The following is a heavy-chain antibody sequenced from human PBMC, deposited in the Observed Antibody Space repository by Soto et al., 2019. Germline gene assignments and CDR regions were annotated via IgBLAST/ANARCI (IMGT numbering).Heavy chain of an antibody. D-gene: IGHD4-17*01. V-gene: IGHV4-34*01. CDR1: VESLSGCY. CDR3: AKVRDYGFDY. J-gene: IGHJ4*02. CDR2: INHSGSI. Sequence: SETRWLTCSFNVESLSGCYCSGIRQPPGKRLEWLGEINHSGSINYNPCLTSRVIMSVDTCKNQISLKLPSVTAADTAIYYCAKVRDYGFDYWGQGTLVSVSS.